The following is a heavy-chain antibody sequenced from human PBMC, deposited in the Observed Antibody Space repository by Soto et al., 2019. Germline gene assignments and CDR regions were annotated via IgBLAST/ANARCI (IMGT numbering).Heavy chain of an antibody. V-gene: IGHV1-69*08. CDR3: ARDPGDCSSTSCHPR. CDR2: IIPILGIA. Sequence: QVQLVQSGAEVKKPGSSVKVSCKASGGTFSSYTISWVRQAPGQGLEWMGRIIPILGIANYAQKFQGRVTITADKSTSTAYMELSSLRFEDTAVYYCARDPGDCSSTSCHPRWGQGTLVTVSS. CDR1: GGTFSSYT. D-gene: IGHD2-2*01. J-gene: IGHJ4*02.